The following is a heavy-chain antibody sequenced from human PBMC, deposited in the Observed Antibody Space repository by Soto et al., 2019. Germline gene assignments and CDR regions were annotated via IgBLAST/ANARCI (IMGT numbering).Heavy chain of an antibody. D-gene: IGHD1-1*01. Sequence: SETLSLTCTVAGDSVTNHYWSWIRQPPGKGLEWIGYIHYRGATNYNPSLESRITMSIDTSKNQFSLKVSSVTAADTAVYYCGRETRQAGTYTTDYWGQGALVTVSS. CDR1: GDSVTNHY. V-gene: IGHV4-59*02. CDR3: GRETRQAGTYTTDY. J-gene: IGHJ4*02. CDR2: IHYRGAT.